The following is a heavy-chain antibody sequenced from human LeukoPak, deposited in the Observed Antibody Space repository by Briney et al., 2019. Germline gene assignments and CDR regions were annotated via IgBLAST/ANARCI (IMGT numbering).Heavy chain of an antibody. D-gene: IGHD3-22*01. V-gene: IGHV1-8*01. CDR3: ARYDSSGYYSDY. Sequence: ASVKVSCKASGYTFTSYDINWVRQATGQGLEWMGWMNPNSGNTGYAQKFQGRATMTRNTSISTAYMELSSLRSEDTAVYYCARYDSSGYYSDYWGQGTLVTVSS. J-gene: IGHJ4*02. CDR2: MNPNSGNT. CDR1: GYTFTSYD.